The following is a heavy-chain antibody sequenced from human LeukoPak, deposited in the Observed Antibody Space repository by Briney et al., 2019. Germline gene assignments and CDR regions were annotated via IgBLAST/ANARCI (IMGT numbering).Heavy chain of an antibody. CDR1: GFTFTNYA. D-gene: IGHD6-19*01. J-gene: IGHJ4*02. V-gene: IGHV3-9*01. Sequence: GGSLRLSCAASGFTFTNYAMNWVRQAPGKGLEWVSGISWNSGSIDYADSVMGRFTISRDNAKNSLYLQMNSLRVEDTAFYYCAKDNRRHYTSGPNPDSLHWGQGALVTVSS. CDR3: AKDNRRHYTSGPNPDSLH. CDR2: ISWNSGSI.